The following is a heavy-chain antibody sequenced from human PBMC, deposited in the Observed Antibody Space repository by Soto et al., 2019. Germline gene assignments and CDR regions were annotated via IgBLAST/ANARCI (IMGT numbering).Heavy chain of an antibody. CDR2: ISYDGSNK. V-gene: IGHV3-30-3*01. CDR3: ASTIPGLDGGSYYVGAFDI. Sequence: GGSLRLSCAASGFTFSSYAMHWVRQAPGKGLEWVAVISYDGSNKYYADSVKGRFTISRDNSKNTLYLQMNSLRAEDTAVYYCASTIPGLDGGSYYVGAFDIWGQGTMVTVS. CDR1: GFTFSSYA. J-gene: IGHJ3*02. D-gene: IGHD1-26*01.